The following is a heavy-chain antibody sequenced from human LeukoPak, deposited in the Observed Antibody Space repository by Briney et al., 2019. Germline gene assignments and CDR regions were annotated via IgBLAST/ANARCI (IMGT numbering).Heavy chain of an antibody. CDR3: AREMSDTVTWGWYFDL. CDR2: IGTKGDT. J-gene: IGHJ2*01. D-gene: IGHD4-17*01. Sequence: GGSLRLSCAASGLSFSSYDMHWVRQATGKGLEWISAIGTKGDTYYSDSVRGRFTISRENGKNSLYLQMNSLRAGDTAVYYCAREMSDTVTWGWYFDLWGRGTLVTVSS. V-gene: IGHV3-13*01. CDR1: GLSFSSYD.